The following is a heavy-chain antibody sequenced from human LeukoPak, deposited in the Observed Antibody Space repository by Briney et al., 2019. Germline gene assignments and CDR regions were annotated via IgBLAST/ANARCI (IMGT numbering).Heavy chain of an antibody. V-gene: IGHV4-59*01. D-gene: IGHD3/OR15-3a*01. CDR3: ARDHGLDAFDI. J-gene: IGHJ3*02. Sequence: SETLSLTCTVSGGSISNYYWNWIRQPPGKGLEWIGYIYYSGSTNYNPSLKSRVTISVDTSKNQFSLKLSSVTAADTAVYYCARDHGLDAFDIWGQGTMVTVSS. CDR2: IYYSGST. CDR1: GGSISNYY.